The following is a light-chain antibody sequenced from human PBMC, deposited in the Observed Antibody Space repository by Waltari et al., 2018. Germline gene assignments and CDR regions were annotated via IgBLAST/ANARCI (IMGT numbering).Light chain of an antibody. CDR3: YSTDSTGNHVV. V-gene: IGLV3-10*01. CDR2: DDN. J-gene: IGLJ2*01. Sequence: SYELTQPPSVSVSPGQTARITCSGAALPQKYAFLYQQKSEQAPVLIIYDDNKRPSGIPERFSGSSSGTMATLTISGAQVEDEADYYCYSTDSTGNHVVFGGGTKLTVL. CDR1: ALPQKY.